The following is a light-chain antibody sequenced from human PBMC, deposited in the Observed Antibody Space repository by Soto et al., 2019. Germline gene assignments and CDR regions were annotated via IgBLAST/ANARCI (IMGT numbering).Light chain of an antibody. V-gene: IGKV1-39*01. CDR2: AAS. Sequence: DIQMTQSPSSLSASVGDRVTIHCRASQVINNHLVWVQQKPGKAPKLLIYAASSLQSGVPSRFSGSGSGTDFTLTISILKPKDFEAFSDQHRYNTPPTFAQGTEV. CDR3: QHRYNTPPT. CDR1: QVINNH. J-gene: IGKJ1*01.